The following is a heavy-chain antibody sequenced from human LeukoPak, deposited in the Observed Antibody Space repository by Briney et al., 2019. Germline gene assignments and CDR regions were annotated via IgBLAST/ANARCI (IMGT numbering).Heavy chain of an antibody. CDR1: GGSFSGYY. Sequence: SETLSLTCAVYGGSFSGYYWSWIRQPPGKGLEWIGEINHSGSTNYNPSLKSRVTISVDTSKNQFSLKLSSVTAADTAVYYCASHYYDSSGYYPDYWGQGTLVTVSS. J-gene: IGHJ4*02. CDR2: INHSGST. CDR3: ASHYYDSSGYYPDY. D-gene: IGHD3-22*01. V-gene: IGHV4-34*01.